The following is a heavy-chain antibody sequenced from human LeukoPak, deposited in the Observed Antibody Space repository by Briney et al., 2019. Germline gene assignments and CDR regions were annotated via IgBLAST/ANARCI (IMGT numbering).Heavy chain of an antibody. Sequence: SETLSLTCTVSGGSISSGFYYWSWIRQPAGEGLEWIGRIYTNGSTNYSPFLKSRGTISIDTSKNQFSLKLSSVTAADTAVYYCARSHDFWSGSDNWFDPCGQGTLVSVSS. CDR3: ARSHDFWSGSDNWFDP. CDR2: IYTNGST. J-gene: IGHJ5*02. V-gene: IGHV4-61*02. D-gene: IGHD3-3*01. CDR1: GGSISSGFYY.